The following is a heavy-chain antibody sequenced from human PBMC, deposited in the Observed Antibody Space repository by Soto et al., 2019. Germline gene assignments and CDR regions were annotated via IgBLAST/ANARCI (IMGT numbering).Heavy chain of an antibody. CDR1: GYTFTNYY. CDR2: INPSGGST. CDR3: TRWPQMVYYGLDV. J-gene: IGHJ6*02. Sequence: ASVKVSCKASGYTFTNYYIHWVRQAPGQGLEWMGIINPSGGSTSYAQKFQGRVTMTSDTSTSTVYMALSSLRSEDTAVYHGTRWPQMVYYGLDVWGQGTTVTVSS. V-gene: IGHV1-46*01. D-gene: IGHD2-8*01.